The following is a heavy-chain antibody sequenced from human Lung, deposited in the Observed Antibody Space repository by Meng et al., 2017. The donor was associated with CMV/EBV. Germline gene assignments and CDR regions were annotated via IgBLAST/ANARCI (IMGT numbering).Heavy chain of an antibody. CDR1: GGTFSRYG. CDR3: ARDVSGDDHYYNYAMDV. Sequence: SVXVSXXASGGTFSRYGFSWVRQAPGQGLEWMGGIIPIFGTANSAQKFQGRVTITTDESTSTAYMELSSLRFEDTAVCYCARDVSGDDHYYNYAMDVWGQGTTVTVSS. J-gene: IGHJ6*02. D-gene: IGHD5-12*01. CDR2: IIPIFGTA. V-gene: IGHV1-69*05.